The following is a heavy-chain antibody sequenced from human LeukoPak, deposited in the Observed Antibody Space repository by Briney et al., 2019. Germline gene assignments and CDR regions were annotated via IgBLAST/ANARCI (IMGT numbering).Heavy chain of an antibody. CDR3: ARANYYDSSGYYYFDS. V-gene: IGHV4-31*03. J-gene: IGHJ4*02. D-gene: IGHD3-22*01. CDR1: GGSINSGGYY. CDR2: IYYSGST. Sequence: SETLSLTCTVSGGSINSGGYYWSWIRQHPGKGLEWIGYIYYSGSTYYHPSLKSRVTISVDASKNQFSLKLSSVTAADTAVYYCARANYYDSSGYYYFDSWGQGTLVTVSS.